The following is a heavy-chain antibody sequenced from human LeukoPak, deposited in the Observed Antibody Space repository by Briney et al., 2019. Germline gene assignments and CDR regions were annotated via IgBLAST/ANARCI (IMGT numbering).Heavy chain of an antibody. D-gene: IGHD4-23*01. V-gene: IGHV3-30*02. CDR1: GFTFSSYG. CDR2: IRYDGSNK. CDR3: ARDRGGRGLDY. J-gene: IGHJ4*02. Sequence: GGSLRPSCAASGFTFSSYGMHWVRQAPGKGLEWVAFIRYDGSNKYYADSVKGRFTISRDNAKNSLFLQMNSLRAEDTAVYYCARDRGGRGLDYWGQGTLVTVSS.